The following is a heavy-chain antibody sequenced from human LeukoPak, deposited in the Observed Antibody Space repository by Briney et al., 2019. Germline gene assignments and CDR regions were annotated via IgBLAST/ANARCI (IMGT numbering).Heavy chain of an antibody. CDR2: ISYDGSNK. V-gene: IGHV3-30-3*01. CDR3: ARDGGTLLGYCSSTSCYEGDFDY. CDR1: GFTFSSYA. D-gene: IGHD2-2*01. J-gene: IGHJ4*02. Sequence: GGSLRLSCAASGFTFSSYAMSWVRQAPGKGLEWVAVISYDGSNKYYADSVKGRFTISRDNSKNTLYLQMNSLRAEDTAVYYCARDGGTLLGYCSSTSCYEGDFDYWGQGTLVTVSS.